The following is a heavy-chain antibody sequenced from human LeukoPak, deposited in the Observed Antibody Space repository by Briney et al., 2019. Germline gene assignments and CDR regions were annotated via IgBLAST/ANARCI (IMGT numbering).Heavy chain of an antibody. J-gene: IGHJ4*02. Sequence: SDTLSLTCTVSGGSISSYYWSWIRQPPGKGLEWIGYIYYSGSTNYNPSLKSRVTISVDTSKNQFSLKLSSVTAADTAVYYCASGEIVYGSGSYQPYFDYWGQGTLVTVSS. CDR2: IYYSGST. D-gene: IGHD3-10*01. CDR3: ASGEIVYGSGSYQPYFDY. CDR1: GGSISSYY. V-gene: IGHV4-59*07.